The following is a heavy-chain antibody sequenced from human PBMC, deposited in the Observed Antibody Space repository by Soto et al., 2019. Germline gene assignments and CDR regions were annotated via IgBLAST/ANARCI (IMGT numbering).Heavy chain of an antibody. D-gene: IGHD5-18*01. CDR2: IGSDGGNT. J-gene: IGHJ3*02. CDR1: GFTFSSYA. Sequence: GGSLRLSCAASGFTFSSYAMHWVRQAPGKGLEYVSAIGSDGGNTYYANSVKDRFTISRDNSKNTLYLQMGSLRTEDMAVYYCARGDPYSDTLRNDAFDIWGQGIMVTVSS. CDR3: ARGDPYSDTLRNDAFDI. V-gene: IGHV3-64*01.